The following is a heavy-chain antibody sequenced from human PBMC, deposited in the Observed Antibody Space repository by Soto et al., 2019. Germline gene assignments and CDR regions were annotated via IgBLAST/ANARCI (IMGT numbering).Heavy chain of an antibody. CDR2: INHSGST. D-gene: IGHD2-2*01. J-gene: IGHJ5*02. Sequence: PSETLSLTCAVYGGSFSGYYWSWIRQPPGKGLEWIGEINHSGSTNYNPSLKSRVTISVDTSKNQFSLKLSSVTAADTAVYYCARGNIVVVPAALKAWFDPRGQGTRVTVAS. V-gene: IGHV4-34*01. CDR3: ARGNIVVVPAALKAWFDP. CDR1: GGSFSGYY.